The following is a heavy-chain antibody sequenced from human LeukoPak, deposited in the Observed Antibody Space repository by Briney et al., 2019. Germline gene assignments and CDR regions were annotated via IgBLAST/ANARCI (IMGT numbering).Heavy chain of an antibody. J-gene: IGHJ4*02. CDR3: ARNYYGSGSPQGNFDY. CDR1: GGTFSSYA. CDR2: IIPIFGTA. D-gene: IGHD3-10*01. Sequence: ASVKVSCKASGGTFSSYAISWVRQAPGQGLEWMGGIIPIFGTANYAQKFQGRVTITADESTSTAYMELSSLRSEDTAVYYCARNYYGSGSPQGNFDYWGQGTLVTVSS. V-gene: IGHV1-69*13.